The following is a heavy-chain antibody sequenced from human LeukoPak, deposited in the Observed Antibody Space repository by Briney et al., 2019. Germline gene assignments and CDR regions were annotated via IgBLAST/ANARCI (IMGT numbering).Heavy chain of an antibody. CDR2: IWYDGSNK. V-gene: IGHV3-33*06. D-gene: IGHD6-13*01. Sequence: GGSLRLSCAASGFTFSSYGMHWVRQAPGKGLKWVAVIWYDGSNKYYADSVKGRFTISRDNSKNTLYLQMNSLRAEDTAVYYCAKDRIAAAGTGVFDYWGQGTLVTVSS. CDR1: GFTFSSYG. J-gene: IGHJ4*02. CDR3: AKDRIAAAGTGVFDY.